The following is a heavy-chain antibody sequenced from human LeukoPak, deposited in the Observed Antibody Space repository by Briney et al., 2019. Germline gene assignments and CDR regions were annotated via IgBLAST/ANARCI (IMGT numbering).Heavy chain of an antibody. Sequence: ASVTVSCKASGGTFTNYVVNWVRQAPGQGLEYMGGIIPIFGTTKYAQKVHGRVTITTDETKSTPYLALSGLRSEDTGVYYCARVMSVGPTMVWDHYYYMDVWGKGTTVTVSS. V-gene: IGHV1-69*05. CDR2: IIPIFGTT. CDR3: ARVMSVGPTMVWDHYYYMDV. CDR1: GGTFTNYV. D-gene: IGHD3-10*01. J-gene: IGHJ6*03.